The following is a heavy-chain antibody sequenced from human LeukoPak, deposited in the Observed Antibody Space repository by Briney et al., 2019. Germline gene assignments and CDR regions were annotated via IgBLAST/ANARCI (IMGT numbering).Heavy chain of an antibody. CDR2: ISWNSGSI. D-gene: IGHD6-19*01. J-gene: IGHJ4*02. Sequence: GRSLRLSCAASGFTFDDYAMHWVRQAPGKGLEWVSGISWNSGSIGYADSVKGRFTISRDNAKNSLYLQMNSLGAEDTALYYCAKDLSSSGWYYFDYWGQGTLVTVSS. CDR1: GFTFDDYA. CDR3: AKDLSSSGWYYFDY. V-gene: IGHV3-9*01.